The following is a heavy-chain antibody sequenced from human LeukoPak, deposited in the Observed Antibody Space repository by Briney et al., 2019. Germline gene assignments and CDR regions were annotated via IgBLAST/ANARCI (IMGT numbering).Heavy chain of an antibody. J-gene: IGHJ4*02. Sequence: GGSLRLSCAASGFTFSSYGMHWVRQPQGEGLEWVAVISYDGSKKSSAESVKGRFTISRDNSKNTLYLQMNSLRPEDTAVYFCARADGQLWTTPDYWGQGTLVTISS. CDR2: ISYDGSKK. CDR3: ARADGQLWTTPDY. CDR1: GFTFSSYG. V-gene: IGHV3-30*03. D-gene: IGHD5-18*01.